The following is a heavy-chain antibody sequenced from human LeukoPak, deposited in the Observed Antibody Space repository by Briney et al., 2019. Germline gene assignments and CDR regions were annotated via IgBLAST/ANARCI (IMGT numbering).Heavy chain of an antibody. CDR1: GFTFGNAW. CDR3: ARGFRY. Sequence: GSLRLSCAASGFTFGNAWMSWIRQPPGKGLEWIGEINHSGSTNYNPSLKSRVTISVDTSKNQFSLKLSSVTAADTAVYYCARGFRYWGQGTLVTVSS. J-gene: IGHJ4*02. V-gene: IGHV4-34*01. CDR2: INHSGST.